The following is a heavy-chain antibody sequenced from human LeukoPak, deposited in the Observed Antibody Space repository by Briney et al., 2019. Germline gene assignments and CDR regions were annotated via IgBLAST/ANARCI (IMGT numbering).Heavy chain of an antibody. D-gene: IGHD3-10*01. V-gene: IGHV3-23*01. J-gene: IGHJ3*02. CDR3: ARALLWFGELLPHGAFDI. CDR1: GFTFSSYA. Sequence: PGGSLRLSCAASGFTFSSYAMSWVRQAPGKGLEWVSAISGSGGSTYYADSVKGRFTISRDNSKNTLYLQMNSLRAEDTAVYYCARALLWFGELLPHGAFDIWGQGTMVTVSS. CDR2: ISGSGGST.